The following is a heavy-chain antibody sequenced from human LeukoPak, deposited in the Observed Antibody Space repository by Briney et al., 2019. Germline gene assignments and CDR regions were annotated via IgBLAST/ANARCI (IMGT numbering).Heavy chain of an antibody. CDR3: ARVVDTAMADAFDI. V-gene: IGHV4-59*12. CDR1: GGSISSNY. J-gene: IGHJ3*02. Sequence: PSETLSLTSTVSGGSISSNYWSWIRQPPGKGLEWIGFVRSGGSTNYNPSLKSRVTISVDTSKNQFSLKLSSVTAADTAVYYCARVVDTAMADAFDIWGQGTMVTVSS. CDR2: VRSGGST. D-gene: IGHD5-18*01.